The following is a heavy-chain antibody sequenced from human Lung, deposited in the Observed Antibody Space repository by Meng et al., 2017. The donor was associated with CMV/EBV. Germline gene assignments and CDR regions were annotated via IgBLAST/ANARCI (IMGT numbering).Heavy chain of an antibody. CDR2: ISYDGSNK. Sequence: GGSLRLXCAASGFTFSNYAMHWVRQAPGKGLEWVAVISYDGSNKYYADSVKGRFTISRDDSKNTLYLQMNSLRAEDTAVYYCATGDLVVMIAIPLDYWGQGTXVTVSS. V-gene: IGHV3-30-3*01. CDR1: GFTFSNYA. D-gene: IGHD2-21*01. CDR3: ATGDLVVMIAIPLDY. J-gene: IGHJ4*02.